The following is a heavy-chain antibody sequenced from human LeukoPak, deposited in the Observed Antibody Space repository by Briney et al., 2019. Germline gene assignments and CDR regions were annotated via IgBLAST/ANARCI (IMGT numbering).Heavy chain of an antibody. CDR2: IYYSGST. CDR1: RDSISRGSYY. V-gene: IGHV4-39*01. J-gene: IGHJ5*02. D-gene: IGHD4-17*01. Sequence: SETLSLTCTVSRDSISRGSYYWGWIRQPPGKGLEWIGTIYYSGSTYYNPSLKSRVTISVDTAKNYFSLSLRSATAADTALYYCARQDYVSSYFDPWGREPWSPSPQ. CDR3: ARQDYVSSYFDP.